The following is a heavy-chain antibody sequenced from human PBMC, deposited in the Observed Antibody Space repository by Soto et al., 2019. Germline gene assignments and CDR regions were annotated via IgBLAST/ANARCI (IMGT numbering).Heavy chain of an antibody. CDR3: ARIPLQWWGEYDNWFDP. V-gene: IGHV4-34*01. CDR2: INHSGST. D-gene: IGHD2-15*01. Sequence: SETLSLTCAVYGGSFSGYYWSWIRQPPGKGLEWIGEINHSGSTNYNPSLKSRVTISVDTSKNQFSLKLSSVTAADTAVYYCARIPLQWWGEYDNWFDPWGQGALVTVPS. CDR1: GGSFSGYY. J-gene: IGHJ5*02.